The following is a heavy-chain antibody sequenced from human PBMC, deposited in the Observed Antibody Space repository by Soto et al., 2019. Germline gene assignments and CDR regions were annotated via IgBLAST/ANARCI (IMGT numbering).Heavy chain of an antibody. Sequence: QVQLVQSGAEVKRPGASVKVSCKASGYPFTSFGINWVRQAPGQGLEWMGWISAYNGNTNYPQKFQGRVTMTTDPSTATAYMELRSLRSDDTAVYYCARGGRLGSCSGTSCRFDPWGRGTHVTVSS. CDR1: GYPFTSFG. V-gene: IGHV1-18*01. CDR3: ARGGRLGSCSGTSCRFDP. D-gene: IGHD2-2*01. CDR2: ISAYNGNT. J-gene: IGHJ5*02.